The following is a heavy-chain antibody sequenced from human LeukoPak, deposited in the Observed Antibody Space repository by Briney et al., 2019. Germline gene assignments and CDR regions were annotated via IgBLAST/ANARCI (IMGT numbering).Heavy chain of an antibody. CDR2: IKQDGSEK. D-gene: IGHD6-19*01. V-gene: IGHV3-7*03. CDR3: AKADSSGWYYFDY. CDR1: GFTFSAHW. J-gene: IGHJ4*02. Sequence: GGPLRLSCAASGFTFSAHWMTWVRQVPGKGLEWVANIKQDGSEKDYVGSVKGRFTISRDNAKNSLYLQMDSLRAEDTAVYYCAKADSSGWYYFDYWGQGTLVTVSS.